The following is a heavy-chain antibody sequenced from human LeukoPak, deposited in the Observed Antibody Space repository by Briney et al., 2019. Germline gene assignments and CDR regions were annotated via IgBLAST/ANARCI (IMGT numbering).Heavy chain of an antibody. CDR2: INPNSGGT. Sequence: ASVKVSCKASGYTFTGYYMHWVRQAPGQGLEWMGWINPNSGGTNYAQKFQGRVTMTRDTSTSTVYMELSSLRSEDTAVYYCARLIVGATGAFDYWGQGTLVTVSS. D-gene: IGHD1-26*01. J-gene: IGHJ4*02. CDR1: GYTFTGYY. V-gene: IGHV1-2*02. CDR3: ARLIVGATGAFDY.